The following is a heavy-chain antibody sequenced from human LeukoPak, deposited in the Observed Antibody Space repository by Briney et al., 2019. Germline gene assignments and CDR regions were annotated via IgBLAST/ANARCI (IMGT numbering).Heavy chain of an antibody. J-gene: IGHJ4*02. CDR2: LSWNSGSI. D-gene: IGHD3-22*01. CDR1: GFTFDDYA. CDR3: ARGAEITMIEDY. Sequence: GRSLRLSCAASGFTFDDYAMHWVRQAPGKGLEWVSSLSWNSGSIGYADSVKGRFTISRDNAKNSLYLQMNSLRAEDTAVYYCARGAEITMIEDYWGQGTLVTVSS. V-gene: IGHV3-9*01.